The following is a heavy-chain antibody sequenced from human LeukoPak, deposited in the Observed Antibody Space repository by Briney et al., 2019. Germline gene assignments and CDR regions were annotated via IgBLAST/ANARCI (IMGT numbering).Heavy chain of an antibody. CDR1: GGTFSSYA. D-gene: IGHD4-23*01. Sequence: SVKVSCKASGGTFSSYAISWVRQAPGQGLEWMGRIIPILGIANYAQKFQGRVTITADKSTSTAYMELSSLRSEDTAVYYCARGGYAFGGNQNNWFDPWGQGTLVTVSS. CDR3: ARGGYAFGGNQNNWFDP. J-gene: IGHJ5*02. V-gene: IGHV1-69*04. CDR2: IIPILGIA.